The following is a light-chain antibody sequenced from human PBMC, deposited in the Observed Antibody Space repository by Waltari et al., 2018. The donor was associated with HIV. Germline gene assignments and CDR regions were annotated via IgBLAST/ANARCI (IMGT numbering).Light chain of an antibody. V-gene: IGLV2-23*02. Sequence: QSALTQPASVSGSPGQSITISCTGTRRDVGSYNLVSWYQQHPGKAPKPMIYEVSKRPSGVSNRFSGSKSGNTASLTISGLQAEDEADYYCCSYAGSSTWVFGGGTKLTVL. CDR1: RRDVGSYNL. CDR2: EVS. CDR3: CSYAGSSTWV. J-gene: IGLJ3*02.